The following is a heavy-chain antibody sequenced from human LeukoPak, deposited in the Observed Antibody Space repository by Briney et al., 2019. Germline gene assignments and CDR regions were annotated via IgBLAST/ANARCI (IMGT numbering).Heavy chain of an antibody. Sequence: SETLSLTCTVSGGSISYYYWSWIRQPPGKGLEWIGYIYYSGSTNYNPSLQSRVPISVDTSKHQFSLILSSVPAADTAVYYCARLQGSRAIDYWGQGTLVTVSS. V-gene: IGHV4-59*08. CDR2: IYYSGST. J-gene: IGHJ4*02. CDR3: ARLQGSRAIDY. CDR1: GGSISYYY. D-gene: IGHD1-26*01.